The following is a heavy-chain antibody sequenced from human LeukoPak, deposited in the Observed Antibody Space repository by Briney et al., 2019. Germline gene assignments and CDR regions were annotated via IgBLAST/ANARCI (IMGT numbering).Heavy chain of an antibody. V-gene: IGHV1-46*01. CDR2: INPSGGST. CDR3: ARDFHDSSGPPRNFQH. Sequence: ASVKVSCKASGYTFTSYYMHWVRQAPGQGLEWMGIINPSGGSTSYAQKFQGRITMTRDTSTSTVYMELSSLRSEDTAVYYCARDFHDSSGPPRNFQHWGQGPLVTVPS. CDR1: GYTFTSYY. J-gene: IGHJ1*01. D-gene: IGHD3-22*01.